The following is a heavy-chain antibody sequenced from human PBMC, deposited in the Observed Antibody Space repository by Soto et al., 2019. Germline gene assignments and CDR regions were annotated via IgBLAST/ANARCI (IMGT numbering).Heavy chain of an antibody. CDR2: ISGNGGTT. CDR1: GFTFRNYA. J-gene: IGHJ4*02. V-gene: IGHV3-23*01. Sequence: GGSLRLSCTASGFTFRNYAMSWVRQAPGKGLQWVSAISGNGGTTYYADSVKGRFTLSRDNFKDTLYLQMNSLRTEDTAVYYCAKDQGKGRLYFDSWGLGTLVTVSS. CDR3: AKDQGKGRLYFDS.